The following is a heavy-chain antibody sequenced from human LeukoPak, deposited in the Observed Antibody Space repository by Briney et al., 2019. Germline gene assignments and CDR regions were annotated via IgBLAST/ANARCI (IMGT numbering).Heavy chain of an antibody. Sequence: LPGRSLRLSCAASGFTFSSYGMHWVRQAPGKGLEWVAVIWYDGSNKYYADSVKGRFTISRDNSKNTLYLQMNSLRAEDTAVYYCARDGATGGAVGYWGQGTLVTVSS. CDR1: GFTFSSYG. V-gene: IGHV3-33*01. CDR3: ARDGATGGAVGY. D-gene: IGHD1-26*01. J-gene: IGHJ4*02. CDR2: IWYDGSNK.